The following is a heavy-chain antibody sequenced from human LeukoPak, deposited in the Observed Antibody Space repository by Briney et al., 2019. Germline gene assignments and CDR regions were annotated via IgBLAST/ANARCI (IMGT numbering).Heavy chain of an antibody. CDR2: INSDGSST. CDR3: ARVQSDYDFWSGYFSPFDY. CDR1: GFTFSSYW. D-gene: IGHD3-3*01. J-gene: IGHJ4*02. Sequence: GGSLRLSCAASGFTFSSYWMHWVRQAPGKGLVWDSRINSDGSSTSYADSVKGRFTISRDNAKNTLYLQMNSLRAEDTAVYYCARVQSDYDFWSGYFSPFDYWGQGTLVTVSS. V-gene: IGHV3-74*01.